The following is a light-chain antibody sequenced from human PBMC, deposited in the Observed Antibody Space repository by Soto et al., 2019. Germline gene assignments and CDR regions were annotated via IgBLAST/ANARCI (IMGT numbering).Light chain of an antibody. CDR3: AAWDDSLNGPV. CDR2: SNN. Sequence: QAVVTQPPSASGTPGQRVTISCSGSGSNIGSNYVYWYQQLPGTAPKLLIYSNNQRPSGVPDRFSGSKSGASASLAISGLRSEDEADYYCAAWDDSLNGPVFGGGTKLTVL. CDR1: GSNIGSNY. J-gene: IGLJ2*01. V-gene: IGLV1-47*02.